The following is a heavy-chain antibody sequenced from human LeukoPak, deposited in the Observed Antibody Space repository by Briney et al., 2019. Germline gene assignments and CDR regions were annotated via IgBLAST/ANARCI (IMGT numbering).Heavy chain of an antibody. J-gene: IGHJ4*02. V-gene: IGHV3-7*01. CDR2: IKQDGSEK. CDR1: GFTFSYYW. D-gene: IGHD1-1*01. Sequence: GGSLRLSCAASGFTFSYYWMGWVRQAPGKGLEWVANIKQDGSEKYYVDSVRGRFTISRDNAKNSLYLQMNSMRAEDTAVYYCARDQYGTRLDWGPGTLVTVSS. CDR3: ARDQYGTRLD.